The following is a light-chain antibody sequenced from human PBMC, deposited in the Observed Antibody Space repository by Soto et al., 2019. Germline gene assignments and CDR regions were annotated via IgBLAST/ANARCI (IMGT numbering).Light chain of an antibody. Sequence: EIVLTQSPASLSLSPGERATLSCRASQSVNSNLAWYQHKPGQAPRLLIYDASNRATGIPARFSGRGSGTDFTLTVSSLGPEDFAVYYCQHGSDWPPFTFGQGTRLEIK. CDR2: DAS. CDR1: QSVNSN. V-gene: IGKV3-11*01. J-gene: IGKJ5*01. CDR3: QHGSDWPPFT.